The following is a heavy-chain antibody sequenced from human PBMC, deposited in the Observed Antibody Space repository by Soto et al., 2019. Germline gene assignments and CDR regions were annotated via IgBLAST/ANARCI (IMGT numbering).Heavy chain of an antibody. CDR3: ATMSSGSYYYYYGMDV. J-gene: IGHJ6*02. D-gene: IGHD3-10*01. V-gene: IGHV3-23*01. CDR1: GFTFSSYA. CDR2: ISGSGGST. Sequence: VQLLESGGGLVQPGGSLRLSCAASGFTFSSYAMSWVRQAPGKGLEWVSAISGSGGSTYYADSVKGRFTISRDNSKNTLYLQMNSLRAEDTAVYYCATMSSGSYYYYYGMDVWGQGTTVTVSS.